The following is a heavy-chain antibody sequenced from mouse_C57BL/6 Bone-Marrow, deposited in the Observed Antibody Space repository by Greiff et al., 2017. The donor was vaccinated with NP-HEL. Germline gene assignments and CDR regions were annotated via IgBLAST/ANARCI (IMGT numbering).Heavy chain of an antibody. Sequence: QVQLQQPGAELVMPGASVKLSCKASGYTFTSYWMHWVKQRPGQGLEWIGEIDPSDSYTNYNQKFKGKSTLTVDKSSSTAYMQLSSLTSEDSAVYYCARGQLRLRNWFAYWGQGTLVTVSA. CDR3: ARGQLRLRNWFAY. D-gene: IGHD3-2*02. CDR1: GYTFTSYW. V-gene: IGHV1-69*01. CDR2: IDPSDSYT. J-gene: IGHJ3*01.